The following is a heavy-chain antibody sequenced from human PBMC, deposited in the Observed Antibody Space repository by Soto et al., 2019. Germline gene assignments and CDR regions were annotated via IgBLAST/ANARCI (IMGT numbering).Heavy chain of an antibody. D-gene: IGHD5-18*01. CDR3: ARDSYSYGYPSPLTFDR. CDR1: GGSLNIQNDY. Sequence: LCRTGPIPGGSLNIQNDYWTWIRHLPGKGLQWIGYLHFSGSTYYNPSLESRVSVSTDTAKTQFSLELTSVTVADTAVYYCARDSYSYGYPSPLTFDRWGQGILVTVYS. V-gene: IGHV4-31*03. CDR2: LHFSGST. J-gene: IGHJ4*02.